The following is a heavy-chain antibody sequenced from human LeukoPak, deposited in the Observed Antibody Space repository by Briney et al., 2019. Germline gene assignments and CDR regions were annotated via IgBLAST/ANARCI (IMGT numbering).Heavy chain of an antibody. CDR3: ARVIVGAFCSDY. D-gene: IGHD1-26*01. CDR2: ISAYNGNT. J-gene: IGHJ4*02. Sequence: ASVKVSCKASGYTFTSYGISWVRQAPGQGLEWMGWISAYNGNTNYAQKLQGRVTMTTDTSTSTAYMELRSLRSGDTAVYYCARVIVGAFCSDYWGQGTLVTVSS. CDR1: GYTFTSYG. V-gene: IGHV1-18*01.